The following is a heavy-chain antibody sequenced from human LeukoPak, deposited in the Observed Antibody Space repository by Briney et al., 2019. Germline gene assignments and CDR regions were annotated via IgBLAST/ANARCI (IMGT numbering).Heavy chain of an antibody. V-gene: IGHV1-46*01. CDR1: GYTFTIYY. Sequence: ASVKVSCKASGYTFTIYYIHWVRQAPGQGLEWMGLINPSGGSTNYPQKFQGRVTMTRDTYTSTVYMELSSLRSEDTAVYYCARGPRITLIRGGQWCYYMDVWGKGTTVTISS. CDR2: INPSGGST. CDR3: ARGPRITLIRGGQWCYYMDV. J-gene: IGHJ6*03. D-gene: IGHD3-10*01.